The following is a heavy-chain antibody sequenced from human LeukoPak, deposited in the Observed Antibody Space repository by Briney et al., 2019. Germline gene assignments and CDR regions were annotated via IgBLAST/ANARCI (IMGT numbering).Heavy chain of an antibody. Sequence: GGSLRLSCAASGLTGSHNYVSWVRQAPGKGLEWVSAIHTSGDTCYADSVKGRFTISRDTSKNTLYLQINSLRVEDTAVYYCIVFGDSDHWGQGTLVTVSS. V-gene: IGHV3-53*01. CDR3: IVFGDSDH. D-gene: IGHD4-17*01. CDR2: IHTSGDT. CDR1: GLTGSHNY. J-gene: IGHJ4*02.